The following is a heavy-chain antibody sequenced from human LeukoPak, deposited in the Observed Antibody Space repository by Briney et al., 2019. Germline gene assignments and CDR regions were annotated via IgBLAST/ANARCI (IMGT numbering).Heavy chain of an antibody. CDR1: GFTVSLYY. CDR2: IYSGGST. Sequence: GGSLRLSCAASGFTVSLYYMIWVRQAPGKGLEWVSVIYSGGSTYYADSVKGRFTISRDNSKNTLYLQMNSLRAEDTAVYYCARSVRYCSGGSCPDVWGQGTTVTVSS. D-gene: IGHD2-15*01. V-gene: IGHV3-53*01. J-gene: IGHJ6*02. CDR3: ARSVRYCSGGSCPDV.